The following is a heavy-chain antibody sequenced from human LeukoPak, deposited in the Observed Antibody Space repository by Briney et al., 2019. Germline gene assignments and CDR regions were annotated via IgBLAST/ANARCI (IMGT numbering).Heavy chain of an antibody. CDR2: IIPIFGTA. Sequence: ASVKVSCKASGGTFSSYAISWVRQAPGQGLEWMGGIIPIFGTANYAQKFQGRVTITADESTSTAYMELSSLRSEDTAVYYCARRKTHGSGSHPYYYYYGMDVWGKGTTVTVSS. CDR1: GGTFSSYA. CDR3: ARRKTHGSGSHPYYYYYGMDV. D-gene: IGHD3-10*01. J-gene: IGHJ6*04. V-gene: IGHV1-69*13.